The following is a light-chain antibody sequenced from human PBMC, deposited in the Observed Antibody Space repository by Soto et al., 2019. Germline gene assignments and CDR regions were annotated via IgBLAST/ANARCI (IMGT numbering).Light chain of an antibody. J-gene: IGKJ5*01. CDR3: QQLDSFPLT. CDR1: QGISSW. Sequence: DIQMTQSPSTLSASVGDSVTISCRASQGISSWLAWYQQKPGRAPKLLIFAASNLQSGVPVRFSGSGSGTDFILSINSLQPEDVATYYCQQLDSFPLTFGQGTRLEIK. CDR2: AAS. V-gene: IGKV1-12*01.